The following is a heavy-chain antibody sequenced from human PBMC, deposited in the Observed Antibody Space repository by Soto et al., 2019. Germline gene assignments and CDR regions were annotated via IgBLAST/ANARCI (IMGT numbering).Heavy chain of an antibody. Sequence: QVQLVQSGAEVKKPGASVKVSFKASGYTFTSYAMHWVRQAPGQRLEWMGWINAGNGNTKYSQKFQGRVTITRDTSASTAYMELSSLISEYTAVYYCARGVAGPLHWFDPWGQGTLVTVSS. V-gene: IGHV1-3*01. CDR2: INAGNGNT. CDR1: GYTFTSYA. J-gene: IGHJ5*02. D-gene: IGHD6-19*01. CDR3: ARGVAGPLHWFDP.